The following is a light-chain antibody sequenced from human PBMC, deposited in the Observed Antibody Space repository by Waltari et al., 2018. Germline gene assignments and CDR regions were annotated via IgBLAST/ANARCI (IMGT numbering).Light chain of an antibody. CDR3: QQYYRSRT. CDR1: QSVLYNSNGKNY. J-gene: IGKJ1*01. Sequence: DIVMTQSPDSLAVSLGERVTINCKSSQSVLYNSNGKNYLAWYQQKPGQPPKLLIYWASTRQSGVPDRFSGSGSGTDFTLTINSLQAEDVAVYYCQQYYRSRTFGQGTKVEIK. CDR2: WAS. V-gene: IGKV4-1*01.